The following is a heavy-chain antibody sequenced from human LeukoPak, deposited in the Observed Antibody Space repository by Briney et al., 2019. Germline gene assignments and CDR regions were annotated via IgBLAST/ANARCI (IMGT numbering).Heavy chain of an antibody. V-gene: IGHV4-61*08. D-gene: IGHD2-15*01. J-gene: IGHJ4*02. CDR3: AKDQGYCSGGSCYATQGDFDY. Sequence: PSETPSLTCTVSGGSISSSAYYWGWIRQPPGKGLEWIGYIYYSGSTNYNPSLKSRVTISVDTSKNQFSLKLSSVTAADTAVYYCAKDQGYCSGGSCYATQGDFDYWGQGTLVTVSS. CDR2: IYYSGST. CDR1: GGSISSSAYY.